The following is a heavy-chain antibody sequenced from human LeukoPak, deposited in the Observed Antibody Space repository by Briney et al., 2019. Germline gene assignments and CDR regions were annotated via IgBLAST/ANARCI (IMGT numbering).Heavy chain of an antibody. CDR1: GFTFSSYG. CDR3: AKESGYYDSSGYRIDAFDI. J-gene: IGHJ3*02. CDR2: IRYDGSNK. V-gene: IGHV3-30*02. D-gene: IGHD3-22*01. Sequence: TGGSLRLSCAASGFTFSSYGVNWVRQAPGKGLEWVAFIRYDGSNKYYADSVKGRFTISRDNSKNTLNLQMNSLRAEDTAVYYCAKESGYYDSSGYRIDAFDIWGQGTMVTVSS.